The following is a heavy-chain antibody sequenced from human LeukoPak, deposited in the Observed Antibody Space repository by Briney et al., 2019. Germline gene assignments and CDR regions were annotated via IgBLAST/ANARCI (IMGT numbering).Heavy chain of an antibody. J-gene: IGHJ4*02. CDR3: AKGRGIAVPGSFDY. CDR1: GFTFSSYA. CDR2: ISYDGSNK. D-gene: IGHD6-19*01. Sequence: GGSLRLSCAASGFTFSSYAMHWVRQAPGKGLEWVAVISYDGSNKYYADSVKGRFTISRDNSKNTLYLQMNSLRAEDTAVYYCAKGRGIAVPGSFDYWGQGTLVTVSS. V-gene: IGHV3-30-3*01.